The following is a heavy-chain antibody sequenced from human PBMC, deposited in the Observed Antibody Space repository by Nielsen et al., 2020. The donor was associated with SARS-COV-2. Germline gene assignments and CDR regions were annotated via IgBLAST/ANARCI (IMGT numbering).Heavy chain of an antibody. CDR3: AREGPTTMIVVVGAFDI. J-gene: IGHJ3*02. CDR1: GGSVSSGSYY. D-gene: IGHD3-22*01. CDR2: IYYSGST. V-gene: IGHV4-61*01. Sequence: SETLSLTCTVSGGSVSSGSYYWSWIRQPPGKGLEWIGYIYYSGSTNYNPSLKSRVTISVGTSKNQFSLKLSSVTAADTAVYYCAREGPTTMIVVVGAFDIWGQGTMVTVSS.